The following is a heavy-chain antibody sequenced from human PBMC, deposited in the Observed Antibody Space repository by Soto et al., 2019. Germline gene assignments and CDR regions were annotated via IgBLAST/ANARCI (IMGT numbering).Heavy chain of an antibody. D-gene: IGHD3-3*01. CDR2: GGRT. J-gene: IGHJ6*02. CDR3: AKEHITISGVLNPYGMDV. V-gene: IGHV3-23*01. Sequence: GGRTYYADSVKGRFTISRDNSKNTLYLQMNRLRAEDTALYYCAKEHITISGVLNPYGMDVWGQGTTVTVSS.